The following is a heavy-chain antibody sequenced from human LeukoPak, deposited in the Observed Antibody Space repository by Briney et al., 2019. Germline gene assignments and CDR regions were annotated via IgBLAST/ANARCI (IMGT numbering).Heavy chain of an antibody. J-gene: IGHJ4*02. V-gene: IGHV1-2*06. CDR1: GYTFTGYY. D-gene: IGHD3-9*01. CDR2: INPNSGGT. Sequence: ASVKVSCKAAGYTFTGYYMFWVRQAPGQGLEWMGRINPNSGGTNYAQKFQGRVTITTDESTSTAYMELSSLRSEDTAVYYCARERGHYDILTGPNNYWGQGTLVTVSS. CDR3: ARERGHYDILTGPNNY.